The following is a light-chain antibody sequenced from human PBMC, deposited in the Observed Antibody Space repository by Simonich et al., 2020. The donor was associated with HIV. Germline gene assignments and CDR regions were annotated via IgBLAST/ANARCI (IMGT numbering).Light chain of an antibody. CDR1: QSVSSSY. V-gene: IGKV3D-20*01. CDR3: QQYGSSPYT. CDR2: DAS. Sequence: EIVLTQSPGTLSLSPGERITLSCRASQSVSSSYLAWYQQKPGLAPRLLIYDASSRATGIPDRFRGSGSGTDFTLTISRLEPEDFAVYYCQQYGSSPYTFGQGTKLEIK. J-gene: IGKJ2*01.